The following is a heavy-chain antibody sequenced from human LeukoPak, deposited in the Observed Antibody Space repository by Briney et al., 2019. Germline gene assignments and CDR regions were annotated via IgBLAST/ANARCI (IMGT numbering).Heavy chain of an antibody. CDR2: IYPGDSDT. CDR1: GYSFTSYW. Sequence: GESLKISRKGSGYSFTSYWIGWVRQIPGKGLEWMGIIYPGDSDTRYSPSFQGQVTISADKSISTAYLQWSSLKASDTAMYYCARLDIVVVPAAMDPDYWGQGTLVTVSS. V-gene: IGHV5-51*01. J-gene: IGHJ4*02. D-gene: IGHD2-2*03. CDR3: ARLDIVVVPAAMDPDY.